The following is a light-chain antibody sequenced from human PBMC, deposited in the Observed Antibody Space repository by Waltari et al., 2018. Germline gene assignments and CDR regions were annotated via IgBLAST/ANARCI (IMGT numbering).Light chain of an antibody. V-gene: IGLV2-23*02. CDR3: CSYAGSSTFVV. Sequence: QSALTQPASVSGSPGQSITIACTGTSSALGGYNYGSWYPQHPGKAPKLMIYDVIKRPSGVSNRFSGSKSGNTASLTISGLQAEDEADYYCCSYAGSSTFVVFGGGTKLTVL. J-gene: IGLJ2*01. CDR2: DVI. CDR1: SSALGGYNY.